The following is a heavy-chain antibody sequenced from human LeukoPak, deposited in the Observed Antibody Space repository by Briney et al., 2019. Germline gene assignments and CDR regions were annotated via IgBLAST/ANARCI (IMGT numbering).Heavy chain of an antibody. V-gene: IGHV3-30*02. CDR2: IRYDGSSQ. Sequence: GGSLRLSCAASGFTFSSYSMNWVRQAPGKGLEWVSFIRYDGSSQYYADSVKGRFTISRDNSENTLYLVLNRLRPEDTAVYYCARDGNYRVPDDMWGQGTMVTVSS. J-gene: IGHJ3*02. CDR3: ARDGNYRVPDDM. D-gene: IGHD3-10*01. CDR1: GFTFSSYS.